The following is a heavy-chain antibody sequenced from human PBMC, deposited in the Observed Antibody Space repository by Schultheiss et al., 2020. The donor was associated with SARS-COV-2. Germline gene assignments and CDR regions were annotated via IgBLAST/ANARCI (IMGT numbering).Heavy chain of an antibody. V-gene: IGHV1-18*01. CDR2: ISAYNGNT. J-gene: IGHJ6*02. Sequence: ASVKVSCKASGGTFSSYAISWVRQAPGQGLEWMGGISAYNGNTNYAHKLQGRVTMTTDTSTSTAYMELSSLRSDDTAVYYCARVPVGYCSSTSCFIDYYYGMDVWGQGTTVTVSS. CDR1: GGTFSSYA. D-gene: IGHD2-2*01. CDR3: ARVPVGYCSSTSCFIDYYYGMDV.